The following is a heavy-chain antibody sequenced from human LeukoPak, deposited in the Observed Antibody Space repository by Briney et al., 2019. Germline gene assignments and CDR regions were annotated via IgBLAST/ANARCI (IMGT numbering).Heavy chain of an antibody. Sequence: ASVKDSCQASGYTFTGYYMHWVRQAPGQGLEWMGRINPNSGDTNYAQKFQGRATMTRHTSSSTAYMELTRLRSDDTAVYYCARTIVGATDFNYWGQGTLVTVSS. CDR1: GYTFTGYY. D-gene: IGHD1-26*01. V-gene: IGHV1-2*06. CDR2: INPNSGDT. CDR3: ARTIVGATDFNY. J-gene: IGHJ4*02.